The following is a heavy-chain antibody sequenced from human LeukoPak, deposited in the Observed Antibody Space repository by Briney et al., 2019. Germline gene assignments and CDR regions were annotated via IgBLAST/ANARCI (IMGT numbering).Heavy chain of an antibody. D-gene: IGHD3-16*01. J-gene: IGHJ4*02. Sequence: SETLSLTCTVSGGPISSTYYYWGWIRQPPGKGLEWIGNFHYSGSNSFNPSLKSRVTISVDTSKNQFSLRLSSVTAADTAVYYCARQVTFGYAYAYYFDYWGQGTLVTVSS. CDR1: GGPISSTYYY. CDR2: FHYSGSN. CDR3: ARQVTFGYAYAYYFDY. V-gene: IGHV4-39*01.